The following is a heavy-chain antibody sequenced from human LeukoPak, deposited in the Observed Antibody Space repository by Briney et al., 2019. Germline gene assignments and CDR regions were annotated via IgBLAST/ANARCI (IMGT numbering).Heavy chain of an antibody. V-gene: IGHV3-23*01. CDR1: GFTFSSYA. J-gene: IGHJ6*02. D-gene: IGHD1-1*01. CDR2: ISGSGDGT. CDR3: AEGRVRQRRCMDV. Sequence: PGGSLRLSCAASGFTFSSYAMSWVRQAPGKGLEWVSAISGSGDGTYYADSVKGRFTISRDNSKNTLYLQMNSLGAEDTAVYYCAEGRVRQRRCMDVWGQGTTVTVSS.